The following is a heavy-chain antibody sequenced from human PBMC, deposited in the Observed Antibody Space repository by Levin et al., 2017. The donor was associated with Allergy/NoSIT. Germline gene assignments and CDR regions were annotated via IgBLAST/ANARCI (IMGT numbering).Heavy chain of an antibody. CDR3: AKDVYGSGWYPLGNDAFEM. D-gene: IGHD6-19*01. V-gene: IGHV3-48*01. Sequence: ASVKVSCAASEFTFSSFSMNWVRQAPGKGLEWVSYISSTSSTIYYADSVKGRFTISRDNSKNTLDLQMNSLRAEDTAVYYCAKDVYGSGWYPLGNDAFEMWGQGTKVSVSS. J-gene: IGHJ3*02. CDR1: EFTFSSFS. CDR2: ISSTSSTI.